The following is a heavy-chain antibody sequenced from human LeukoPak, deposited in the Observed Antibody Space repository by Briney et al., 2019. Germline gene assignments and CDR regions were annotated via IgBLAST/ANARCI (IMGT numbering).Heavy chain of an antibody. CDR3: ARDATYYDILTGYKRADGMDV. CDR2: IYSGGST. CDR1: GFTVSSNY. Sequence: GGSLRLSCAASGFTVSSNYMSWVRQAPGKGLEWVSVIYSGGSTYYADSVEGRFTISRDNSKNTLYLQMNSLRAEDTAVYYCARDATYYDILTGYKRADGMDVWGQGTTVTVSS. J-gene: IGHJ6*02. V-gene: IGHV3-66*01. D-gene: IGHD3-9*01.